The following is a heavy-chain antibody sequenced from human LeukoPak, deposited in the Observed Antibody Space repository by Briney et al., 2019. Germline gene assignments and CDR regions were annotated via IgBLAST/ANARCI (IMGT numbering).Heavy chain of an antibody. CDR1: GGSISSGGYY. CDR3: ARDRCSSTSCFNWFDP. V-gene: IGHV4-31*03. CDR2: IYYSGST. J-gene: IGHJ5*02. D-gene: IGHD2-2*01. Sequence: SETLSLTCTVSGGSISSGGYYCTWIRQHPAKGLEWIGYIYYSGSTYYNPSLKSRVTMSVDPSKNQFSLKLSSVTAADTAVYYCARDRCSSTSCFNWFDPWGQGTLVTVSS.